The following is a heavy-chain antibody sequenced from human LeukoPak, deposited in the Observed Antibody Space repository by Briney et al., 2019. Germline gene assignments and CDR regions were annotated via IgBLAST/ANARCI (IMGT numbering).Heavy chain of an antibody. V-gene: IGHV4-30-4*08. CDR2: MYSSGST. CDR1: GGSISSSSYY. J-gene: IGHJ4*02. CDR3: ARQYGGKGLDY. D-gene: IGHD4-23*01. Sequence: SETLSLTCTVSGGSISSSSYYWGWIRQPPWKGLEWIGFMYSSGSTYYNPSLKSRVTISVDTSKSQFSLKLSSVTAADTAVYYCARQYGGKGLDYWGQGTLVTVSS.